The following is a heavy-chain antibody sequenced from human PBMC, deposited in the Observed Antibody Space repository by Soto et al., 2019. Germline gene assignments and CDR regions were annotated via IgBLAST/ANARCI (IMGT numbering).Heavy chain of an antibody. CDR1: GYTFTSYG. CDR2: ISASNGNT. Sequence: QVQLVQSGAEVKNSGASVKVSCKASGYTFTSYGFSWVRQAPGQGLEWMGWISASNGNTNYAQKLQGRVTMTTDTSTGTADMELGSLRSDDTATYYCARGSVRYGRDGVCCQGYYYFAMDVWGQGTTVTVS. D-gene: IGHD2-8*02. J-gene: IGHJ6*02. CDR3: ARGSVRYGRDGVCCQGYYYFAMDV. V-gene: IGHV1-18*01.